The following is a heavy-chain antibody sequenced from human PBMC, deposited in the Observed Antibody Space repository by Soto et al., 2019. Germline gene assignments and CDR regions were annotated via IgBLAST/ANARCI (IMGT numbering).Heavy chain of an antibody. V-gene: IGHV3-53*04. CDR3: ARGYDFWSGYGFDI. J-gene: IGHJ3*02. CDR1: GFTVSSNY. CDR2: IYSGGST. Sequence: EVQLVESGGGLVQPGGSLRLSCAASGFTVSSNYMSWVRQAPGKGLEWVSVIYSGGSTYYADSVKGRFTISRHNSKNTRYLQMNSQRAEDTAVYYCARGYDFWSGYGFDIWGQGTMVTVSS. D-gene: IGHD3-3*01.